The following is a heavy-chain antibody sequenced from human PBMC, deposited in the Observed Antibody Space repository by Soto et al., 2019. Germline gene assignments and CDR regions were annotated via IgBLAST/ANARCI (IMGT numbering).Heavy chain of an antibody. CDR1: GFTFSSYE. J-gene: IGHJ4*02. CDR3: ASLSSVFDY. CDR2: ISSSGSTI. V-gene: IGHV3-48*03. Sequence: SLRLSCAASGFTFSSYEMNWVRQAPGKGLEWVSYISSSGSTIYYADSVKGRFTISRDNAKSSLYLQMNSLRAEDTAVYYCASLSSVFDYWGQGTLVTVSS. D-gene: IGHD6-13*01.